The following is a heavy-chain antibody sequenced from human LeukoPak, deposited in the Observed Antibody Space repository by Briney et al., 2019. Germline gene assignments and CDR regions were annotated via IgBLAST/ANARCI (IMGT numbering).Heavy chain of an antibody. CDR1: GFTFSSYW. V-gene: IGHV3-7*01. CDR3: AAEQRQDWFDP. Sequence: GGSLRLSCAASGFTFSSYWMSWVRQAPGKGLEWVANIKQDGSEKYYVDSEKGRFTISRDNAKNSLYLQMNSLRAEDTAVYYCAAEQRQDWFDPWGQGTLVTVSS. D-gene: IGHD1/OR15-1a*01. J-gene: IGHJ5*02. CDR2: IKQDGSEK.